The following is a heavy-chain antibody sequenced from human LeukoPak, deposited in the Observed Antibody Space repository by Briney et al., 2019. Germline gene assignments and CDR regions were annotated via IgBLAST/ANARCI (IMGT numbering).Heavy chain of an antibody. Sequence: GGSLRLSCAASGFTFSSYWMSWVRQAPGKGLEWVANIKQDGSEKYYVDSVKGRFTISRDNAKNSLYLQMNSLRAEDTAVYYCARERVVLLGGDSSGQEVSAFDIWGQGTMVTVSS. J-gene: IGHJ3*02. CDR1: GFTFSSYW. D-gene: IGHD3-22*01. CDR3: ARERVVLLGGDSSGQEVSAFDI. CDR2: IKQDGSEK. V-gene: IGHV3-7*01.